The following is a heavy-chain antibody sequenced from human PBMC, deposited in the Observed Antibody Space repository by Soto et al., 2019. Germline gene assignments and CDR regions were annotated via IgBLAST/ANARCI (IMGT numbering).Heavy chain of an antibody. Sequence: GGSLRLSCETSGFTFSAQSMFWFRQAPGKGLQGFSIIGPSGGDIHYADSVKGRFTIFRDNSKNTLYLQMNGLRVEDTAVYYCAMNPTSGSSYLGQGTLVTVSS. CDR2: IGPSGGDI. V-gene: IGHV3-23*01. CDR1: GFTFSAQS. J-gene: IGHJ4*02. D-gene: IGHD3-10*01. CDR3: AMNPTSGSSY.